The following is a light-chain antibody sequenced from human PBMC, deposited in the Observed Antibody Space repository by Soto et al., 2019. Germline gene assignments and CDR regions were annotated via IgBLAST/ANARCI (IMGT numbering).Light chain of an antibody. CDR3: QQYNIYSQT. J-gene: IGKJ1*01. Sequence: DIQMTQSPSTLSASVGDRVTITCRASQSISSWLAWYQQKPGKAPKLLIYDASSLESGVPSRFSGSGSGTEVTLTISSLQPDDCATYYCQQYNIYSQTFGQGTKVEIK. CDR1: QSISSW. CDR2: DAS. V-gene: IGKV1-5*01.